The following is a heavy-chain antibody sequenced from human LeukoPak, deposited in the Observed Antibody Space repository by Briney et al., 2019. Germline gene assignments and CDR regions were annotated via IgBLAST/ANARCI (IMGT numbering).Heavy chain of an antibody. J-gene: IGHJ4*02. CDR3: AKDPSYDSSGYYVLDY. V-gene: IGHV3-23*01. CDR2: ISGSGGST. D-gene: IGHD3-22*01. Sequence: AAGKGXEXVSAISGSGGSTYYADSVKGRFTIYRDNNKNTLYMQINRQRAEDTAVYYCAKDPSYDSSGYYVLDYWGQGTLVTVSS.